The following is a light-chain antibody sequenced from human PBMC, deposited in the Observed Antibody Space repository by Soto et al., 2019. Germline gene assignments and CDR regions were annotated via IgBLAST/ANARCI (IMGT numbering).Light chain of an antibody. J-gene: IGKJ5*01. CDR3: QQYGSSPRIT. CDR1: QSVSGSH. CDR2: GAS. V-gene: IGKV3-20*01. Sequence: EIVLTQSPGTLSLSPGEGATLSCRASQSVSGSHLAWYQQKPGQAPRLLVYGASSRATGIPDRFSDSGSGTDFTLTISRLEPEDFAVYYCQQYGSSPRITFGQGTRLEIK.